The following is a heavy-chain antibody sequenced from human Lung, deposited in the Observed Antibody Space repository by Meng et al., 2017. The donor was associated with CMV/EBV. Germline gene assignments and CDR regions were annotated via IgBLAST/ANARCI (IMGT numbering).Heavy chain of an antibody. V-gene: IGHV3-7*01. CDR1: EATVPNYW. Sequence: ASXKISXVASEATVPNYWMSWVRQAPGKGLEWVANIKKDGSENYYVDSVKGRFTISRDNANNSLYLQMNSLRVEDTAVCYCARAWAEYCCGDSCYGAFDVWGQGKXVTGSS. D-gene: IGHD2-15*01. CDR3: ARAWAEYCCGDSCYGAFDV. CDR2: IKKDGSEN. J-gene: IGHJ3*01.